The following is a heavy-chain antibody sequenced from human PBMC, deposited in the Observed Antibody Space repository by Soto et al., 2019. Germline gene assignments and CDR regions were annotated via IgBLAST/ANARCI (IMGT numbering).Heavy chain of an antibody. CDR3: AREAAGTDPEFFQH. V-gene: IGHV4-34*12. D-gene: IGHD6-13*01. CDR1: GGSFSDYY. Sequence: PSETLSLTCAVYGGSFSDYYWTWIRQPPGKGLEWIGEIFRGGGPNYNPSLKSRVTISADTSKNQFSLNLNSVTAADTAVYYCAREAAGTDPEFFQHWGQGTLVTVS. CDR2: IFRGGGP. J-gene: IGHJ1*01.